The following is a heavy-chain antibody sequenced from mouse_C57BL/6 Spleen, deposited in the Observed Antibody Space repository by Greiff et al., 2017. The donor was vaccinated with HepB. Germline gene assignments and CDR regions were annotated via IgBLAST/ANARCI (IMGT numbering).Heavy chain of an antibody. CDR3: TITTVVDFDY. J-gene: IGHJ2*01. CDR1: GFTFSNYW. D-gene: IGHD1-1*01. Sequence: EVKLVESGGGLVQPGGSMKLSCVASGFTFSNYWMNWVRQSPEKGLEWVAQIRLKSDNYATHYAESVKGRFTISRDDSKSSVYLQMNNLRAEDTGIYYCTITTVVDFDYWGQGTTLTVSS. V-gene: IGHV6-3*01. CDR2: IRLKSDNYAT.